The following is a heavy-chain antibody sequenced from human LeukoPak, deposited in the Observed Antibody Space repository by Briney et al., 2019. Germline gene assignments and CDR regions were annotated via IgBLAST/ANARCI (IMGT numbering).Heavy chain of an antibody. D-gene: IGHD2-2*01. CDR1: GFTFSSYS. CDR2: ISSSSSYI. Sequence: GGSLRLSCAASGFTFSSYSMNWVRQAPGKGLEWVSSISSSSSYIYNADSVKGRFTISRDNAKNSLYLQMNSLRAEDTAVYCCAKDYRITRLIPGWFDPWGQRTLVTVSS. CDR3: AKDYRITRLIPGWFDP. V-gene: IGHV3-21*01. J-gene: IGHJ5*02.